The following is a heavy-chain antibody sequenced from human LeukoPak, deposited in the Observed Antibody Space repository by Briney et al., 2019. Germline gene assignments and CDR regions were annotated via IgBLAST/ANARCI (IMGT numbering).Heavy chain of an antibody. CDR2: VIPIFGTA. CDR1: GVTFSSYA. D-gene: IGHD2-2*02. CDR3: GREKMASSIIPAAIMDYYFDY. J-gene: IGHJ4*01. V-gene: IGHV1-69*05. Sequence: SVKVSCKASGVTFSSYAISWVRQAPGQGLEWMGGVIPIFGTAKYAQKFQGRVTITTDESTSTTYMELSSLRSEGTGVYFRGREKMASSIIPAAIMDYYFDYWGQRALVTLSS.